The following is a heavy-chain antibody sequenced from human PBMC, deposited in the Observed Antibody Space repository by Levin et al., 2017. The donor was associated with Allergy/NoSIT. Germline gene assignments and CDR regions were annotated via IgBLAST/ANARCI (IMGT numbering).Heavy chain of an antibody. CDR2: IYLRGSS. Sequence: SQTLSLTCAVSGASISSSDWWTWVRQPPGKGLEWIGEIYLRGSSSHNPSLMSRATISVDKSQNQFSLRLRSVTAADTALYYCLRNGVPSYFDSWGQGTLVTVSS. CDR1: GASISSSDW. CDR3: LRNGVPSYFDS. D-gene: IGHD3-10*01. J-gene: IGHJ4*02. V-gene: IGHV4-4*02.